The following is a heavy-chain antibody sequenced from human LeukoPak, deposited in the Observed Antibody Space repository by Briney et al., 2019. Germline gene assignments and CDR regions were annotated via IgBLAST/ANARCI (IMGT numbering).Heavy chain of an antibody. Sequence: GEALKISCKGSGYNFPRYWIGWARQMPGKGLEWMGIIYPDDSDNSYSPPFQGHVTISADKSISTAYLQWSSLKASDTAMYYCARPIAAAGPALIDYWGQGALVTVSS. J-gene: IGHJ4*02. D-gene: IGHD6-13*01. V-gene: IGHV5-51*01. CDR3: ARPIAAAGPALIDY. CDR1: GYNFPRYW. CDR2: IYPDDSDN.